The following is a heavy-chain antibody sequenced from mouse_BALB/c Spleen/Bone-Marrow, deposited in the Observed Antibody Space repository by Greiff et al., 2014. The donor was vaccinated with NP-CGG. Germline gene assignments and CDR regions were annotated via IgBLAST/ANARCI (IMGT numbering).Heavy chain of an antibody. V-gene: IGHV2-9*02. CDR1: GFSLTSYG. D-gene: IGHD1-2*01. CDR2: IWADGST. J-gene: IGHJ4*01. Sequence: VQLVESGPGLVAPSQSLSITCTVSGFSLTSYGVHWVRQPPGKGLEWLGVIWADGSTNYNSALMSRLSISKDNSKSQVFLKMNSLQTDDTATYYCSRITTATGAMDYRGQGTSVTVSS. CDR3: SRITTATGAMDY.